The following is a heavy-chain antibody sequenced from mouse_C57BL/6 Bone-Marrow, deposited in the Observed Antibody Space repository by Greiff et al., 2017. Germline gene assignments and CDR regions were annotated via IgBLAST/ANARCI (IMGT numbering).Heavy chain of an antibody. J-gene: IGHJ3*01. CDR2: IYPGSGST. V-gene: IGHV1-55*01. Sequence: QVQLQQPGAELVKPGASVKMSCKASGYTFTSYWITWVKPRPGQGLEWIGDIYPGSGSTNYNEKFKSKATLTVDTSSSTAYMQLSSLTSEDSAVYYCAREGDGNAWFAYWGQGTLVTVSA. CDR1: GYTFTSYW. CDR3: AREGDGNAWFAY. D-gene: IGHD2-1*01.